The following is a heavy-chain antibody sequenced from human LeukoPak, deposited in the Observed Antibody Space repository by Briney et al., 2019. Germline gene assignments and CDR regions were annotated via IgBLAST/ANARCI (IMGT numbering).Heavy chain of an antibody. Sequence: PSETLSLTCAVYGGSFSGYYWSWIRQPPGKGLEWIGEINHSGSTNYNPSLKSRVTISVDTSKNQFPLKLSSVTAADTAVYYCARGLVRGETGAWGQGTLVTVSS. D-gene: IGHD3-10*01. CDR1: GGSFSGYY. CDR2: INHSGST. CDR3: ARGLVRGETGA. J-gene: IGHJ5*02. V-gene: IGHV4-34*01.